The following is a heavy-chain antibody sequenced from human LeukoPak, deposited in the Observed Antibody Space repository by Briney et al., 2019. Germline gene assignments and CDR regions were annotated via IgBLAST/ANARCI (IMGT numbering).Heavy chain of an antibody. D-gene: IGHD3-10*01. CDR3: AKRGVVVRVVLVGFHREAYYFDS. V-gene: IGHV3-23*01. CDR1: GITLSNYG. Sequence: GGSLRLSCGVSGITLSNYGMSWVRQAPGKGLEWVAGLSGSGGGTKYADSVKDRFTISRDNSKNTLYLQMYGLRAEDTAVYFCAKRGVVVRVVLVGFHREAYYFDSWGQGALVTVSS. CDR2: LSGSGGGT. J-gene: IGHJ4*02.